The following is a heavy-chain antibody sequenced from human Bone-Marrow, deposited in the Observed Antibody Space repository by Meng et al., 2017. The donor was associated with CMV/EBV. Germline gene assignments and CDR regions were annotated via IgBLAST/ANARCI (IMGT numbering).Heavy chain of an antibody. CDR2: ISANNGNT. D-gene: IGHD3-22*01. Sequence: VVLWQSTSSVTKPGSSRKVSFKASGYTVTSYGISWVRQAPGQGLEWMGWISANNGNTNYAQNLQGRVTMTTDTSTSTAYMELRSLRSDDTAVYYCARDLGDYYDSSGYYYGNWFDPWGQGTLVTVSS. J-gene: IGHJ5*02. CDR1: GYTVTSYG. CDR3: ARDLGDYYDSSGYYYGNWFDP. V-gene: IGHV1-18*01.